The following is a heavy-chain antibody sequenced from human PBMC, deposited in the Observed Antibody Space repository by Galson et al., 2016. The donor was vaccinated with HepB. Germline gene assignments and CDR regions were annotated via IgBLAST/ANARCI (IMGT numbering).Heavy chain of an antibody. CDR2: ISGSGRST. D-gene: IGHD3-10*02. V-gene: IGHV3-23*01. CDR3: ARDWWGNYVIFDY. CDR1: GLTFSNYA. J-gene: IGHJ4*02. Sequence: SLRLSCAASGLTFSNYAMAWVRQAPGKGLEWVSAISGSGRSTYYADSVKGRFTISRDNAKNTVYLQIKSLRAEDTAVYYCARDWWGNYVIFDYWGQGTLGTVSS.